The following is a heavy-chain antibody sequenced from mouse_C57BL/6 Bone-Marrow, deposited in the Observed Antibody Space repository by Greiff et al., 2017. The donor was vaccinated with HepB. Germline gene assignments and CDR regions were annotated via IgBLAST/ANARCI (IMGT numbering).Heavy chain of an antibody. CDR3: TRGGYYAYYFDY. D-gene: IGHD2-3*01. Sequence: EVQVVESGEGLVKPGGSLKLSCAASGFTFSSYAMSWVRQTPEKRLEWVAYISSGGDYIYYADTVKGRFTISRDNARNTLYLQMSSLKSEDTAMYYCTRGGYYAYYFDYWGQGTTLTVSS. V-gene: IGHV5-9-1*02. CDR2: ISSGGDYI. J-gene: IGHJ2*01. CDR1: GFTFSSYA.